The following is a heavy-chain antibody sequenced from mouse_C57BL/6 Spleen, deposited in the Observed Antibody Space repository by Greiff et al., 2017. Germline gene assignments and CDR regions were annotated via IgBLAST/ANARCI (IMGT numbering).Heavy chain of an antibody. J-gene: IGHJ3*01. CDR1: GYAFSSSW. CDR2: IYPGDGDT. D-gene: IGHD3-3*01. CDR3: AREGDRGTWFAY. V-gene: IGHV1-82*01. Sequence: VMLVESGPELVKPGASVKISCKASGYAFSSSWMNWVKQRPGKGLEWIGRIYPGDGDTNYNGKFKGKATLTADKSSSTAYMQLSSLTSEDSAVYFCAREGDRGTWFAYWGQGTLVTVSA.